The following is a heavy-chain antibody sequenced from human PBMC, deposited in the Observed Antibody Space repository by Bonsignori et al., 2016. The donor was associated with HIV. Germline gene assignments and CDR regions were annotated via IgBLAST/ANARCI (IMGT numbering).Heavy chain of an antibody. Sequence: SETLSLTCTVSGGSISSSSYYWGWIRQPPGKGLEWIGSIYYSGSTYYNPSLKSRVTISVDTSKNQFSLKLSSVTAADTAVYYCARGVTMIVPFDYWGPGNPGHRLL. CDR3: ARGVTMIVPFDY. V-gene: IGHV4-39*07. D-gene: IGHD3-22*01. CDR2: IYYSGST. CDR1: GGSISSSSYY. J-gene: IGHJ4*02.